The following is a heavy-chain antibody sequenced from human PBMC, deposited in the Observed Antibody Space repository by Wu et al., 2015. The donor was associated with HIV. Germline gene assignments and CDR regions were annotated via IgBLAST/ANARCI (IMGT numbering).Heavy chain of an antibody. CDR2: INPNSGGT. J-gene: IGHJ5*02. V-gene: IGHV1-2*02. D-gene: IGHD3-3*01. Sequence: QVQLVQSGAEVKKPGASVKVSCKASGYTFTGYYMHWVRQAPGQGLEWMGWINPNSGGTNYAQKFQGRVTMTRDTSISTAYMELSRLRSDDTAVYYCAREAARDYDFWSGYYTRSGWFDPWGQGTLVTVSS. CDR3: AREAARDYDFWSGYYTRSGWFDP. CDR1: GYTFTGYY.